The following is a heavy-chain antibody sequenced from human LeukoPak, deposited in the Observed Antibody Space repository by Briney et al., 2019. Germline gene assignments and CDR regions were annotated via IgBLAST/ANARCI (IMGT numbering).Heavy chain of an antibody. V-gene: IGHV1-2*06. J-gene: IGHJ5*02. Sequence: ASVKVSCKASGYTLTDYYMHWVRQAPGQGLEWMGRINPNSGGTNYAQKFQGRVTMTRDTSISTVYMELSRLRSDDTAVYYCARSGPGIAAAGDPGWFDPWGQGTLVAVSS. CDR1: GYTLTDYY. CDR2: INPNSGGT. CDR3: ARSGPGIAAAGDPGWFDP. D-gene: IGHD6-13*01.